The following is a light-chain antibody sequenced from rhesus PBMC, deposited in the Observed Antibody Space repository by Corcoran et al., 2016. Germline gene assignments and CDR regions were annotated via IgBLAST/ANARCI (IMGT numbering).Light chain of an antibody. CDR2: DAS. J-gene: IGKJ3*01. V-gene: IGKV1S17*01. Sequence: DIQMTQSPSSLSAFVGDRVTITCRASQGITNDLAWYQQKPGETPKLLIYDASSLHSGIPSRFSGSGSGTDFTLTIRSLQPEDFATYYCPHYYSTPFTFGPGTKLDIK. CDR3: PHYYSTPFT. CDR1: QGITND.